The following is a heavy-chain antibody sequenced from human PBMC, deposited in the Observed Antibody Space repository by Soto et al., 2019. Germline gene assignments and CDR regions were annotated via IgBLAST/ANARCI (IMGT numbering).Heavy chain of an antibody. Sequence: QVQLVQSGAEVKKPGSSVKVSCKASGETFSSYAMTWVRQAPGQGLEWMGGIIPIFGTPKYAPKFQGRVTITADESTSTGYMELSSLRSEDTAVYFCARAPSPGTAYTGHDAFDIWGHGTMVTVSS. CDR1: GETFSSYA. CDR2: IIPIFGTP. V-gene: IGHV1-69*01. D-gene: IGHD1-20*01. J-gene: IGHJ3*02. CDR3: ARAPSPGTAYTGHDAFDI.